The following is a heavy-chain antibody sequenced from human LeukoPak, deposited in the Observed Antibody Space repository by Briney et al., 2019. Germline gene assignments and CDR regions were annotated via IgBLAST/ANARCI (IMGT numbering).Heavy chain of an antibody. CDR3: ARQKGYSSGWYFDY. CDR1: GGSISSSSYY. J-gene: IGHJ4*02. D-gene: IGHD6-19*01. V-gene: IGHV4-39*01. Sequence: SATLSLTCTVSGGSISSSSYYWGWIRQPPGKGLEWIGSIYYSGSTYYNPSLKSRVTISVDTPKNQFSLKLSSVTAADTAVYYCARQKGYSSGWYFDYWGQGTLVTVS. CDR2: IYYSGST.